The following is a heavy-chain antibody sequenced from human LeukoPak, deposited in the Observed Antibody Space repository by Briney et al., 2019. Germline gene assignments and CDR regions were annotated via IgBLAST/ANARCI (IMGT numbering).Heavy chain of an antibody. CDR1: GFTFSDYY. D-gene: IGHD2-2*01. J-gene: IGHJ5*02. CDR2: ISSSGSTI. V-gene: IGHV3-11*01. CDR3: AREARYCSSISCSQWFDP. Sequence: GGSLRLSCAASGFTFSDYYMSWIRQAPGKGLEWVSYISSSGSTIYYADSVKGRFTISRDNAKNSLYLQMNSLRAEDTAVYYCAREARYCSSISCSQWFDPWGQGTLVTVSS.